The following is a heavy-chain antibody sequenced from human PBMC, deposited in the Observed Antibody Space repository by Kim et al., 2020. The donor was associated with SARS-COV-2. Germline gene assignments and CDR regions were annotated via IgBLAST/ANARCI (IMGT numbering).Heavy chain of an antibody. CDR3: VRDQRIVVAGTSNYYGMDV. V-gene: IGHV6-1*01. CDR1: GDSVSTNSAT. J-gene: IGHJ6*02. CDR2: TYYRSKWYY. D-gene: IGHD6-19*01. Sequence: SQTLSLTCAISGDSVSTNSATWNWIRQSPSRGLEWLGRTYYRSKWYYDYALSVKGRITINPDTSKNQFSLQLNSVSPEDTAVYYCVRDQRIVVAGTSNYYGMDVWGQGTTVTVSS.